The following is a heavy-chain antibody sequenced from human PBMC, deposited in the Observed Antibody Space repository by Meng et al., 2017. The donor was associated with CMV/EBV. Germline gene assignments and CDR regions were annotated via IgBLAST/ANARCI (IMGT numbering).Heavy chain of an antibody. D-gene: IGHD3-3*01. V-gene: IGHV4-59*01. CDR2: IYYSGST. CDR3: ARGNSHDFWSGYRYYYGMDV. J-gene: IGHJ6*02. CDR1: GGSISSYY. Sequence: LRLSCTVSGGSISSYYWSWVRQPPGKGLEWIGYIYYSGSTNYNPSLKSRVTISVDTSKNQFSLKLSSVTAADTAVYYCARGNSHDFWSGYRYYYGMDVWGQGTTVTVSS.